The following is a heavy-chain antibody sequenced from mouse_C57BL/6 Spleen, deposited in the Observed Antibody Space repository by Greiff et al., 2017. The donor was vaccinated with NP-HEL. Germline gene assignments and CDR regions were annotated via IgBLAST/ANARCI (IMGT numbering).Heavy chain of an antibody. D-gene: IGHD4-1*01. CDR3: ARMGPYYFDY. CDR2: IYPGDGDT. V-gene: IGHV1-82*01. Sequence: QVQLKESGPELVKPGASVKISCKASGYAFSSSWMNWVKQRPGKGLEWIGRIYPGDGDTNYNGKFKGKATLTADKSSSTAYMQLSSLTSEDSAVYFCARMGPYYFDYWGQGTTLTVSS. J-gene: IGHJ2*01. CDR1: GYAFSSSW.